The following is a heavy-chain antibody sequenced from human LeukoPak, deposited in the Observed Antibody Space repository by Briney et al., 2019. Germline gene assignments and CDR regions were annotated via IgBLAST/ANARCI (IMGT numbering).Heavy chain of an antibody. CDR2: ISAYNGNT. D-gene: IGHD6-13*01. J-gene: IGHJ4*02. Sequence: ASVKVSCKASGYTFTSYGISWVRQAPGQGLEWMGWISAYNGNTNYAQKLQGRVTMTRNTSISTAYMELSSLRSEDTAVYYCARAYSSSWAVKGYYFDYWGQGTLVTVSS. CDR3: ARAYSSSWAVKGYYFDY. CDR1: GYTFTSYG. V-gene: IGHV1-18*01.